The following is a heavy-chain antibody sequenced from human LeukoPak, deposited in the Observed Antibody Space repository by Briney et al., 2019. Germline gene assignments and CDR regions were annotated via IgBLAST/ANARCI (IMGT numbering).Heavy chain of an antibody. Sequence: ASVKVSCKPSGYRFTDFYIHWVRQAPGQGLEYMGRINTHNGGTVYVKKFQGRLSMTTDTSIGAAYMEFQSLRSDDTAVYYCARDHDYEGLKGNYWGRGTMVTVTS. CDR2: INTHNGGT. D-gene: IGHD3-10*01. CDR3: ARDHDYEGLKGNY. J-gene: IGHJ1*01. CDR1: GYRFTDFY. V-gene: IGHV1-2*06.